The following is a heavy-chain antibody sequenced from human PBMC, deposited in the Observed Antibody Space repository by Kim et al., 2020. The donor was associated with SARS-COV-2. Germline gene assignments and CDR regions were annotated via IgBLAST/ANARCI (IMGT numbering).Heavy chain of an antibody. CDR3: ARDEEGIVATIGYYYYGMDV. D-gene: IGHD5-12*01. CDR1: GFTFSSYW. Sequence: GGSLRLSCAASGFTFSSYWMSWVRQAPGKGLEWVANIKQDGSEKYYVDSVKGRFTISRDNAKNSLYLQMNSLRAEDTAVYYCARDEEGIVATIGYYYYGMDVWGQGTTVTVSS. CDR2: IKQDGSEK. V-gene: IGHV3-7*01. J-gene: IGHJ6*02.